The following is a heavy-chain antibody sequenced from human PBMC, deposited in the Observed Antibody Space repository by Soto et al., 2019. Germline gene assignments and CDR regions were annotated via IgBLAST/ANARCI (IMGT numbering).Heavy chain of an antibody. CDR3: ASSSLYGMDV. J-gene: IGHJ6*02. V-gene: IGHV4-30-4*01. CDR2: INYSGDT. CDR1: GGSISSGYYY. Sequence: TLSLTCSFSGGSISSGYYYWRWMRQPAGKGLEWIGNINYSGDTYYTPSMESRLLKSIVSSETQFSLKVGSMTAAATAGYYCASSSLYGMDVWGQGTTVTVS.